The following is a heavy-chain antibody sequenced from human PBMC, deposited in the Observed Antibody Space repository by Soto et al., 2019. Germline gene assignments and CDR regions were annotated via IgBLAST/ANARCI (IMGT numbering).Heavy chain of an antibody. J-gene: IGHJ6*02. CDR3: ARDSVGYYGMEV. CDR1: GGTFSSYA. CDR2: IIPIFGTA. V-gene: IGHV1-69*06. D-gene: IGHD1-26*01. Sequence: SVKVSCKASGGTFSSYAISWVRKAPGQGLEWMGGIIPIFGTANYAQKFQGRVTITADKSTRTAYMELSSPRSEDTAVYYCARDSVGYYGMEVWVQGTTVTVSS.